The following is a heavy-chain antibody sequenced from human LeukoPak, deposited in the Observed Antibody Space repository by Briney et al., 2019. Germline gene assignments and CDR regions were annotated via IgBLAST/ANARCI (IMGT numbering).Heavy chain of an antibody. D-gene: IGHD3-10*01. CDR3: ARGYGSGFLFDY. CDR1: GGSISSGSYY. V-gene: IGHV4-61*02. Sequence: PSETPSLTCTVSGGSISSGSYYWSWIRQPAGKGLEWIGRIYTSGSTNYNPSLKSRVTISVDTSKNQFSLKLSSVTAADTAVYYCARGYGSGFLFDYWGQGTLVTVSS. CDR2: IYTSGST. J-gene: IGHJ4*02.